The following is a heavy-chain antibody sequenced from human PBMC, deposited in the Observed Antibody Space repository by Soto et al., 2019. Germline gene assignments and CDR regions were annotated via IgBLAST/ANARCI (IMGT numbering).Heavy chain of an antibody. D-gene: IGHD2-8*02. CDR3: ARDKITGLFDY. V-gene: IGHV4-31*03. CDR1: GGSISSGGYY. CDR2: IFYSGST. Sequence: PSETLSLTCTVSGGSISSGGYYWSWIRQHPGEDLEWIGYIFYSGSTNYNPSLKSRVTISVDTSKNQFSLKLTSVTAADTAVYYCARDKITGLFDYWGQGTLVTVSS. J-gene: IGHJ4*02.